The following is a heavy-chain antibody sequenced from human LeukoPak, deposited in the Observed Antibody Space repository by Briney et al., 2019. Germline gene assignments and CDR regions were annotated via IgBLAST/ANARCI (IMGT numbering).Heavy chain of an antibody. J-gene: IGHJ4*02. CDR1: GFTFSGHW. V-gene: IGHV3-7*01. D-gene: IGHD1-14*01. Sequence: GGSLRLSCAASGFTFSGHWMSWVRQAPGKGLEWVANINQGGSDKYYVDSVKGRFTISRDNANNLLYLQMNSLRSEDTAVYYCTRDRSRAEDDWGQGTLVTVSS. CDR3: TRDRSRAEDD. CDR2: INQGGSDK.